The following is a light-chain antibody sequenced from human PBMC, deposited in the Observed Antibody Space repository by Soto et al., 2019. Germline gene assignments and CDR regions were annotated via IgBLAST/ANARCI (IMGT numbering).Light chain of an antibody. J-gene: IGKJ2*01. CDR1: QSVTSN. CDR2: GAS. V-gene: IGKV3-15*01. Sequence: EIVMTQSPATLSVSPGERVTLSCRASQSVTSNLAWYQQKPGQAPRLLIYGASTRATGTPARFSGSGSGTEFTLTISSLQSEDFAVYYCQQYNSWLGTFGQGTKVDTK. CDR3: QQYNSWLGT.